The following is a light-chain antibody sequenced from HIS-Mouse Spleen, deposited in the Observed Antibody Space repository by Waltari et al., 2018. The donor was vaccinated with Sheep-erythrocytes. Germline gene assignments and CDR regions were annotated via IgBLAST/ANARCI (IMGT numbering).Light chain of an antibody. CDR3: MQGT. J-gene: IGKJ2*01. CDR1: QSLVHSDGNTY. CDR2: KVS. Sequence: DVVMTQSPLSLPVTLGQPASISCRSSQSLVHSDGNTYLNWFQQRPGQSSRRLIYKVSNRDSGVPDRCSGSGSGTDFTLKISRVEAEDVGVYYCMQGTFGQGTKLEIK. V-gene: IGKV2-30*02.